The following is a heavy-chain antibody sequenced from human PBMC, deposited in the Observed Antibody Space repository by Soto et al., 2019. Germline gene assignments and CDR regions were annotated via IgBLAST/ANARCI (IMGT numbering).Heavy chain of an antibody. D-gene: IGHD6-13*01. CDR3: ARVVAAAGVRAFDI. CDR1: GDSVSSNSSA. CDR2: TYYRSKWYN. Sequence: SQTRSLTFAISGDSVSSNSSAWNCISQSPSRGLEWLGRTYYRSKWYNDYAVSVKSRITINPDTSKNQFSLQLNSVTPEDTAVYYCARVVAAAGVRAFDIWGQGTMVTVSS. J-gene: IGHJ3*02. V-gene: IGHV6-1*01.